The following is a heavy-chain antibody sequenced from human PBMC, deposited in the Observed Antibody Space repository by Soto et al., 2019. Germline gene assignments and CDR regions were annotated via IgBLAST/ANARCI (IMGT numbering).Heavy chain of an antibody. D-gene: IGHD3-10*01. CDR3: ARVSRGRRWFDP. CDR1: GYTFTSYG. J-gene: IGHJ5*02. CDR2: ISAYNGNT. V-gene: IGHV1-18*01. Sequence: ASVKVSCKASGYTFTSYGVSWVRQAPGQGLEWMGWISAYNGNTNYAQKLQGRVTMTTDTSTSTAYMELRSLRSDDTAVYYCARVSRGRRWFDPWGQGTLVTVSS.